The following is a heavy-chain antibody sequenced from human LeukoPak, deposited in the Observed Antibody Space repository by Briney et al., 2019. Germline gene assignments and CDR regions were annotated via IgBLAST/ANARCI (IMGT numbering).Heavy chain of an antibody. CDR2: INHSGST. J-gene: IGHJ3*02. CDR3: ARSFDSSGWGFGDAFDI. CDR1: GGSFSGYY. Sequence: PSETLSLTCAVYGGSFSGYYWSWIRQPPGKGLEWIGEINHSGSTNYNPSLKSRVTISVDTSKNQFSLKLSSVTAADTAVYYCARSFDSSGWGFGDAFDIWGQGTMVTVTS. D-gene: IGHD6-19*01. V-gene: IGHV4-34*01.